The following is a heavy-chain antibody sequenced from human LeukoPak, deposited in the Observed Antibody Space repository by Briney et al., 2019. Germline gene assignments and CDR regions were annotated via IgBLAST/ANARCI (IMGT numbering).Heavy chain of an antibody. CDR1: GYTFTNYH. J-gene: IGHJ4*02. D-gene: IGHD4-17*01. CDR3: ARDGGHSGDSDS. CDR2: INPRGGST. V-gene: IGHV1-46*01. Sequence: ASVKVSCKASGYTFTNYHMHWVRQAPGQGLEWMGIINPRGGSTTYAQKIQGRVTMTSDTSTGTFYMQLSSLTSEDTAVYYCARDGGHSGDSDSWGQGTQVTVSA.